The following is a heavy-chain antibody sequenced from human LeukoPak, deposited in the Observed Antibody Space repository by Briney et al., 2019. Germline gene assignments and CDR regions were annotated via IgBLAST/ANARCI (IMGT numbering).Heavy chain of an antibody. V-gene: IGHV1-18*01. CDR2: ISTYNGNT. CDR3: ARVYIPGTGPTNYYGMDV. CDR1: GYTFTSYG. D-gene: IGHD1-7*01. Sequence: ASVKVSCKASGYTFTSYGITWVRQAPGQGLEWMGWISTYNGNTKYAQNLQGRVTMTTDTSTSAAYMELRSLRSDDTAVYYCARVYIPGTGPTNYYGMDVWGQGTTVTVSS. J-gene: IGHJ6*02.